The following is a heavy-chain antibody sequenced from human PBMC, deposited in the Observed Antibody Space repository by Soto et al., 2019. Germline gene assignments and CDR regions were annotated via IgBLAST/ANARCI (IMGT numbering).Heavy chain of an antibody. CDR2: IYTAGGT. Sequence: QPGGSLRLSXAASGFTVSNTYMTWVRQPPGKGLECVSVIYTAGGTNYADSVKGRFIISRDNSKDTLYLQMNSLRAEDTAVYYCARALPVAKGGFDPWGQGTLVTVSS. J-gene: IGHJ5*02. V-gene: IGHV3-53*01. CDR1: GFTVSNTY. CDR3: ARALPVAKGGFDP. D-gene: IGHD2-2*01.